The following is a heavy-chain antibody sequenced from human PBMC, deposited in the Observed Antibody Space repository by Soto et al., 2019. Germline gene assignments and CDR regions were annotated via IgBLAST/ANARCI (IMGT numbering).Heavy chain of an antibody. CDR2: IIPILGIA. CDR3: AREGKYCRVGSCSL. J-gene: IGHJ4*02. V-gene: IGHV1-69*10. D-gene: IGHD2-15*01. CDR1: GGTFSSYT. Sequence: VKVSCKASGGTFSSYTISWVRQAQGQGLEWMGRIIPILGIANYAQKFQGRVTITADKSTSTAYMELSSLRSEDTAVYYCAREGKYCRVGSCSLWGQGTLVPVSP.